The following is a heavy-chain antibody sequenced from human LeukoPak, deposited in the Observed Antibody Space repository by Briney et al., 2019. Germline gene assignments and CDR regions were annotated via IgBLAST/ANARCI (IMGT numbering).Heavy chain of an antibody. CDR1: GFTFSSYG. CDR2: ISYDGSNK. Sequence: GGSLRLSCAASGFTFSSYGVHWGRQAPGKGLEWVAVISYDGSNKYYADSVKGRFTISRDNSKNTLYLQMNSLRAEDTAVYYCAKDEVTMVRGVPHYYCGMDVWGKGTTVTVSS. J-gene: IGHJ6*04. CDR3: AKDEVTMVRGVPHYYCGMDV. D-gene: IGHD3-10*01. V-gene: IGHV3-30*18.